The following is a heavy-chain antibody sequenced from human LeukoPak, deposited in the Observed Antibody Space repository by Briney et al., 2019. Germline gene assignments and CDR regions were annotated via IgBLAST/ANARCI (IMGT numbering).Heavy chain of an antibody. CDR1: GFTFSTYS. J-gene: IGHJ4*02. V-gene: IGHV3-48*04. CDR3: ARPASTSPLGY. Sequence: GGSLRPSCAASGFTFSTYSMNWVRQAPGKGLEWVSYIGSSGSTIYYADSVKGRFTISRDNANNSLYLQMNSLRAEDTALYYCARPASTSPLGYWGQGTLVTVSS. CDR2: IGSSGSTI.